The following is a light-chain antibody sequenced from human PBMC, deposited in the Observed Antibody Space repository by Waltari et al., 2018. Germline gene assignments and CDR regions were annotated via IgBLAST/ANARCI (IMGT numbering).Light chain of an antibody. V-gene: IGLV4-69*01. CDR2: VNSDGSH. J-gene: IGLJ3*02. CDR1: SGHSSNI. Sequence: TQSPSASAPLGASVKLTCTLSSGHSSNIVAWLQQRPEKGPRYLMKVNSDGSHIKGDDIPDRFSGSSSGAERYLTISSLQPDDEADYYCQTGGHGTWVFGG. CDR3: QTGGHGTWV.